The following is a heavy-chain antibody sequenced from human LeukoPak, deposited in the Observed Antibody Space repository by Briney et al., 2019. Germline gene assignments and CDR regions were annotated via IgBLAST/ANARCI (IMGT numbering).Heavy chain of an antibody. D-gene: IGHD6-19*01. V-gene: IGHV4-39*02. CDR1: GGSISSSSYY. J-gene: IGHJ4*02. CDR3: AREGRGGFEAGTWY. Sequence: SETLSLTCTVSGGSISSSSYYWGWIRQPPGKGLEWIGSIYYSGSTYYNPSLKSRVTISVDTSKNQFSLKLSSVTAADTAVYYCAREGRGGFEAGTWYWGQGTLVTVSS. CDR2: IYYSGST.